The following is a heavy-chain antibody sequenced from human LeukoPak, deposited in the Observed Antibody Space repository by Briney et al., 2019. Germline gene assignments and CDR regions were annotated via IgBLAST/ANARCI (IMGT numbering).Heavy chain of an antibody. Sequence: PGGSLRLSCEVSGFTFSNYAMNWVRQAPGKGLEWVSSISASAGSAVYGDSVKGRFTISRVNAENTLYLQMNSLRADDTAIYYCAKDQRPGEYDYGWGPFDIWGQGTMVTVSS. J-gene: IGHJ3*02. CDR3: AKDQRPGEYDYGWGPFDI. CDR2: ISASAGSA. CDR1: GFTFSNYA. D-gene: IGHD3-10*01. V-gene: IGHV3-23*01.